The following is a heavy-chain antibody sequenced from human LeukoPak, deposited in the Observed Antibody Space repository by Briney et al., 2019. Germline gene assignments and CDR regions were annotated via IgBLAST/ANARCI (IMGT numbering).Heavy chain of an antibody. CDR2: ISSSSSTI. CDR3: ARDLYSGSKTT. D-gene: IGHD1-26*01. CDR1: GFTFSDAW. J-gene: IGHJ5*02. Sequence: GGSLRLSCAASGFTFSDAWMSWVRQAPGKGLEWVSYISSSSSTIYYADSVKGRFTISRDNAKNSLYLQMNSLRAEDTAVYYCARDLYSGSKTTWGQGTLVTVSS. V-gene: IGHV3-48*01.